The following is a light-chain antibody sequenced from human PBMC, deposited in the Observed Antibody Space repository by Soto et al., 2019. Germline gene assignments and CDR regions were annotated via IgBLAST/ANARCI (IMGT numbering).Light chain of an antibody. J-gene: IGKJ3*01. Sequence: ETVFTQSPDTLCMYHGESATLSCRASQSVSSDYLVWYQQKPGLPPRLLIYGASNRATGIPARFSGSGSGTDFTLTISSLEPEDFAVYYCQQYGSSSGTFGPGTKVDIK. CDR3: QQYGSSSGT. V-gene: IGKV3-20*01. CDR2: GAS. CDR1: QSVSSDY.